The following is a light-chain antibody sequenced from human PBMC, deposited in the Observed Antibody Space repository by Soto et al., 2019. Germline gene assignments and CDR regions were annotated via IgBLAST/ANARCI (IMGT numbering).Light chain of an antibody. CDR2: DAS. CDR1: QSISSW. Sequence: DIQMTQSPSTLSASVGDRVTITCRASQSISSWLAWYQQKPGKAPKLLIYDASSLESGVPSRFSGGGSGTEFTLTISSLQPDDFATYYCQQYNSYPRTVGQGTKVDIK. J-gene: IGKJ1*01. V-gene: IGKV1-5*01. CDR3: QQYNSYPRT.